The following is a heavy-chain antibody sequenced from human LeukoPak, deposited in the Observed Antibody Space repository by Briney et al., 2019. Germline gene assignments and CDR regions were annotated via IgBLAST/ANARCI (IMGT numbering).Heavy chain of an antibody. J-gene: IGHJ4*02. CDR1: GGSISNYY. V-gene: IGHV4-59*12. CDR3: ARTQTPGIAVAGTGVLDY. Sequence: SETLSLTCSVSGGSISNYYWSWIRQPPGKGLEWIGYIYYGGNTVYNPSLKSRVTISVDTSRNQFSLKVYSVTAADTAVYYCARTQTPGIAVAGTGVLDYWGQGTLVTVSS. D-gene: IGHD6-19*01. CDR2: IYYGGNT.